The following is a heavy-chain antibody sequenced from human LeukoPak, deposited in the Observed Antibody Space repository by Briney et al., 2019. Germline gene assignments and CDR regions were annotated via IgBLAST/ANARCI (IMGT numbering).Heavy chain of an antibody. V-gene: IGHV3-49*04. Sequence: PGGSLRLSCTASGFTFGDYAISWVRQAPGKGLEWVGFIRSKAYGGTTEYAASVKGRFTISRDDSKSIAYLQMNSLKTEDTAVYYCTRDSGSYFNEYYFDYWGQGTLVTVSS. CDR1: GFTFGDYA. J-gene: IGHJ4*02. CDR2: IRSKAYGGTT. CDR3: TRDSGSYFNEYYFDY. D-gene: IGHD1-26*01.